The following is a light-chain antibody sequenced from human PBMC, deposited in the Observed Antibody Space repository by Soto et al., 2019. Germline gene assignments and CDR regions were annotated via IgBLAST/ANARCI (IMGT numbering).Light chain of an antibody. Sequence: AIQLTQSPSSLSASVGDRVTITCRASQGISSALAWYQQKPGQAPKLLIYDASCLESGVPSRFSGSGSGTDFTVTISSLQHEDFAAYYSRQFNSYPSDFGQGTRLEIK. V-gene: IGKV1-13*02. CDR2: DAS. J-gene: IGKJ5*01. CDR3: RQFNSYPSD. CDR1: QGISSA.